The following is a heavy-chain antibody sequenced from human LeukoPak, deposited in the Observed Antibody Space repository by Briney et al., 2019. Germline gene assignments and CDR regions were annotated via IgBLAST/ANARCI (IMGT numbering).Heavy chain of an antibody. CDR1: GGTFSSYA. CDR3: ARDRNHNNYDISTGYFDY. V-gene: IGHV1-69*06. Sequence: SVKASCKASGGTFSSYAISWVRQAPGQGLEWMGGIIPIFGTANYAQKFQGRVTITADKSTSTAYMELSSLRSEDTAVYYCARDRNHNNYDISTGYFDYWGQGTLVTVSS. D-gene: IGHD3-9*01. CDR2: IIPIFGTA. J-gene: IGHJ4*02.